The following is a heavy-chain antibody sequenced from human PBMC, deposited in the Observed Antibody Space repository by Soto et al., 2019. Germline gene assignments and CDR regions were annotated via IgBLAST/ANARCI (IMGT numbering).Heavy chain of an antibody. Sequence: ASVQVSCKASGYSFTNNDVSWVRQATGQGLEWMGWMNPGSGDTGYAQKFQGRVTMTRDISIATAYMELSSLRSDDTAIYYCARMATFGSLNWFDPCGQGTLVTVSS. D-gene: IGHD3-16*01. CDR2: MNPGSGDT. V-gene: IGHV1-8*01. CDR1: GYSFTNND. CDR3: ARMATFGSLNWFDP. J-gene: IGHJ5*02.